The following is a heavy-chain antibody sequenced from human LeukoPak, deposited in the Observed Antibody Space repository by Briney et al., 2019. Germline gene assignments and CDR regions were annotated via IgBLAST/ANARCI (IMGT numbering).Heavy chain of an antibody. CDR3: AKSYKSGSYYLYFDY. CDR2: ISYDGSNK. V-gene: IGHV3-30*18. J-gene: IGHJ4*02. D-gene: IGHD3-10*01. Sequence: PGRSLRLSCAASGFTFSSYGMHWVRQAPGKGLEWVAVISYDGSNKYYADSVKGRFIISRDNSKNTLYLQMNSLRAEDTAVYYCAKSYKSGSYYLYFDYWGQGTLVTVSS. CDR1: GFTFSSYG.